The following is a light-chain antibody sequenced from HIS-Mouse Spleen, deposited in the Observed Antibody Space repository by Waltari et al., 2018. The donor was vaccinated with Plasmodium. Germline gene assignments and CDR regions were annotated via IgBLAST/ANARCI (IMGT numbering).Light chain of an antibody. CDR1: ALPKKS. Sequence: SYELTQPPPVSVSPGQTARNTISGDALPKKSAFWYQQKSGQAPVLVNYEDSKRPTGIPERFSGSSSGTMATLTISGAQVEDEADYYCYSTDSSGNHRVFGGGTKLTVL. V-gene: IGLV3-10*01. CDR3: YSTDSSGNHRV. CDR2: EDS. J-gene: IGLJ3*02.